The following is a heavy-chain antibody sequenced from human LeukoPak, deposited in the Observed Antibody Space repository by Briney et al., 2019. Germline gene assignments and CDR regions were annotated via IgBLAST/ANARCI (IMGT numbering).Heavy chain of an antibody. V-gene: IGHV5-51*01. Sequence: GESLKISCNGSHYTFTNYWIGWVRQAPGRGLEWMGIIYPIDSDTKYSPSFQGQVTISADRSINTAYLQWTSLQASDTGIYYCAGRRISLFGFFLGSGTFDLWGQGTLVTASS. CDR2: IYPIDSDT. CDR1: HYTFTNYW. CDR3: AGRRISLFGFFLGSGTFDL. J-gene: IGHJ3*01. D-gene: IGHD3-3*01.